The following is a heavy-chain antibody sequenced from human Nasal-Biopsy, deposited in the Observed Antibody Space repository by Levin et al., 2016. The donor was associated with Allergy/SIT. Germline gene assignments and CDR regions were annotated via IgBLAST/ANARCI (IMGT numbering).Heavy chain of an antibody. CDR3: ARGPFSSRPRSLDQ. CDR2: IKLDGSEK. D-gene: IGHD3-3*02. CDR1: GFTFSSYW. J-gene: IGHJ4*02. Sequence: ESLKISCAASGFTFSSYWMNWVRQAPGKGLEWVANIKLDGSEKYYVDSVKGRFTISRDTAENSLYLQMHNLRAEDTAVYYCARGPFSSRPRSLDQWGQGTLVTVSS. V-gene: IGHV3-7*01.